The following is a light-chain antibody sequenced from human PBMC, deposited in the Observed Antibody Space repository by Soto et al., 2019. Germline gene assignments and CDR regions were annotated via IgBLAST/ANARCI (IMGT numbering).Light chain of an antibody. CDR3: CPYAGSSIFVV. V-gene: IGLV2-23*01. J-gene: IGLJ2*01. CDR1: SSDVGSYNL. CDR2: EGS. Sequence: QSALTQPASVSGSPGQSITISCTGTSSDVGSYNLVSWYQQHPGKAPKLMIYEGSKRPSGVSNRFSGSKSGNTASLTISGLQAEDEAEYYCCPYAGSSIFVVFGGGTKMTVL.